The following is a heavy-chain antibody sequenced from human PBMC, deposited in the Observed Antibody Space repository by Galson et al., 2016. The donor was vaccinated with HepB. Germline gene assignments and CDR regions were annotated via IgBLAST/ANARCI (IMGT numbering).Heavy chain of an antibody. V-gene: IGHV1-18*01. CDR2: ISASPGPP. CDR3: ARHTYDNAY. D-gene: IGHD3-22*01. J-gene: IGHJ4*02. CDR1: GYTFTSYG. Sequence: SCKASGYTFTSYGISWLRQAPGQGLEWMGWISASPGPPNYAQKLQGRVTMTTDTSTNTAYMELRSLRSDDTAVYYCARHTYDNAYWGQGTLVTVSS.